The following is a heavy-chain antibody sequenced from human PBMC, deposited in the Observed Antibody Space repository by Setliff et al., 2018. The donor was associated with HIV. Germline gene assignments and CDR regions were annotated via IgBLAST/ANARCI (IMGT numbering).Heavy chain of an antibody. CDR3: SRERTLMTTVTTGDAFDI. V-gene: IGHV4-34*01. D-gene: IGHD4-17*01. Sequence: SETLSLPCAVYGGSFRNYYWSWIRQPPVEGREWIGEINHSGSTNYNPSLKSRVTISVDTSKNHFSLKLSSVTAADTAVYYFSRERTLMTTVTTGDAFDIWGQGTMVTVSS. J-gene: IGHJ3*02. CDR2: INHSGST. CDR1: GGSFRNYY.